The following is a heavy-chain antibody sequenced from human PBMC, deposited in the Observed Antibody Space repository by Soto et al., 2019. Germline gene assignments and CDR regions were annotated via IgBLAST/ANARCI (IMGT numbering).Heavy chain of an antibody. CDR3: ASEADSGWDAFDI. D-gene: IGHD6-19*01. V-gene: IGHV3-20*01. Sequence: EVQLVESGGGVVRPGGSLRLSCAASGFTFDDYGMSWVRQVPGKGLEWVSGINWNGGSTGYADSVKGRFTISRDNAKNYLYVQMNSLRAGDTALYHFASEADSGWDAFDIWGQGTMVTVSS. J-gene: IGHJ3*02. CDR2: INWNGGST. CDR1: GFTFDDYG.